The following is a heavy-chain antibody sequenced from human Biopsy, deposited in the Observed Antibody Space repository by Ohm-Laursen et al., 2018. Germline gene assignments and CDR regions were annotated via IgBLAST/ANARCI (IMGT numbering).Heavy chain of an antibody. V-gene: IGHV3-21*01. D-gene: IGHD2-15*01. Sequence: SLRLSCTAPGLTFSRYSMHWVRQAPGKGLEWVSSISSSSNFIYYGDSVKGRFTISRDNAKNSLYLQMNSLRVEDTAVYYCARAYPPPGRRLVVVAGDFDCWGQGTRVTVSS. CDR3: ARAYPPPGRRLVVVAGDFDC. J-gene: IGHJ4*02. CDR1: GLTFSRYS. CDR2: ISSSSNFI.